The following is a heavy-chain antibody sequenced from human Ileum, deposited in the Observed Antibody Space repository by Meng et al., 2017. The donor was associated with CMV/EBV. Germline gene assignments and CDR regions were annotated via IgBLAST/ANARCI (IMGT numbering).Heavy chain of an antibody. J-gene: IGHJ4*02. CDR3: ARDSNIRGVPTDY. Sequence: GESLKISCAASGFTFSNYWMHWVRQAPGKGLVWVSRINGDGSNTYCADSVKGRFTISRDNAKDTLYLQMNSLRAEDTAIYFCARDSNIRGVPTDYWGQGTLVTVSS. V-gene: IGHV3-74*01. D-gene: IGHD3-10*01. CDR2: INGDGSNT. CDR1: GFTFSNYW.